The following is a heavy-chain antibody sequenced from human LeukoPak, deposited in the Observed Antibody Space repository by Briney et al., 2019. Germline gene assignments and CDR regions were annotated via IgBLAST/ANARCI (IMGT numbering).Heavy chain of an antibody. CDR1: GFTFSSYG. J-gene: IGHJ4*02. CDR2: IWYDGSNK. D-gene: IGHD3-22*01. CDR3: ARNYYYDTTRLYYFDY. Sequence: PGGSLRLSCAASGFTFSSYGMHGVRQAPGKGLEWVAVIWYDGSNKYYVDSVKGRFTISRDNSKNTLYLQMNSLRAEDTAVYYCARNYYYDTTRLYYFDYWGQGTLVTVSS. V-gene: IGHV3-33*01.